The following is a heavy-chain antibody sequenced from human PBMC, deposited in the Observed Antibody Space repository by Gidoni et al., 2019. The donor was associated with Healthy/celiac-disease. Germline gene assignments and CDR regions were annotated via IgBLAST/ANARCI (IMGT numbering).Heavy chain of an antibody. CDR1: GYTFTGSY. J-gene: IGHJ6*02. Sequence: QVQLVQSGAEVKKPGASVKVSCKASGYTFTGSYMHWVRQAPGQGLEWMGWINPNSGGTNYAQKFQGRVTMTRDTSISTAYMELSRLRSDDTAVYYCARGTGGSYRYYYYGMDVWGQGTTVTVSS. CDR3: ARGTGGSYRYYYYGMDV. D-gene: IGHD1-26*01. V-gene: IGHV1-2*02. CDR2: INPNSGGT.